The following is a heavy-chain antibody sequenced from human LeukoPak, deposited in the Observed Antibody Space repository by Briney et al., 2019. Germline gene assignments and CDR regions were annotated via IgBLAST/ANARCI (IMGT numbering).Heavy chain of an antibody. Sequence: PSETLSLTCTVSGGSISSYYWSWIRQPPGKGLEWIGYIYYIGSTNYNPSLKIRVTISVDTSKNQFSLKLSSVTAADTAVYYCARAPDDYVDNWGQGKLVTVSS. V-gene: IGHV4-59*01. CDR1: GGSISSYY. D-gene: IGHD5-24*01. J-gene: IGHJ4*02. CDR3: ARAPDDYVDN. CDR2: IYYIGST.